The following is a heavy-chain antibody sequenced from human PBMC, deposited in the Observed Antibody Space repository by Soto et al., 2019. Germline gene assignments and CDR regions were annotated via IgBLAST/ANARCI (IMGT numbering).Heavy chain of an antibody. D-gene: IGHD5-18*01. CDR3: ARETDTSMVDY. V-gene: IGHV1-8*01. CDR2: LNPRNGQT. Sequence: QVQLVQSGAEVKKPGASVKVSCQTSGYNFSAYYFNWVRQAAGQGPEWMGWLNPRNGQTGYVQKFRGRVAMTRDTSIATVYLELSRLTSEDTAIYFCARETDTSMVDYWGQGTLVTVSS. CDR1: GYNFSAYY. J-gene: IGHJ4*02.